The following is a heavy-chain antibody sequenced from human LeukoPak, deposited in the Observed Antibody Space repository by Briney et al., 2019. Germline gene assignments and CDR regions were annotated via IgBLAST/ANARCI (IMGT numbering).Heavy chain of an antibody. J-gene: IGHJ4*02. D-gene: IGHD5-12*01. V-gene: IGHV3-21*05. CDR1: EFTFSSYS. CDR3: ARARGYSGYDYPNYFDY. CDR2: ISSSSSYI. Sequence: PGGSLRLSCAASEFTFSSYSMNWVRQAPGKGLEWVSYISSSSSYIYYADSVKGRFTISRDNAKNSLYLQINSLRAEDTAVYYCARARGYSGYDYPNYFDYWGQGTLVTVSS.